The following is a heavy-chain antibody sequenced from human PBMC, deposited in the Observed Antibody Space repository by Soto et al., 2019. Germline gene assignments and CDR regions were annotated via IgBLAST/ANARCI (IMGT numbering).Heavy chain of an antibody. D-gene: IGHD6-6*01. Sequence: SEALSVTCAVYGWSFSGYYWSWIRQPPGKGLEWIGEINHSGSTNYNPSLKSRVTMSVDTSKNQCSLKLSSVTAADTAVYYCARTSRFDCWGQGTLVTVS. CDR3: ARTSRFDC. J-gene: IGHJ4*02. CDR2: INHSGST. V-gene: IGHV4-34*01. CDR1: GWSFSGYY.